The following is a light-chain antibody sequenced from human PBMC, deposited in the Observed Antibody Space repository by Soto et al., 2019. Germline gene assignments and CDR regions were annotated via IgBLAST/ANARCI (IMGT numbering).Light chain of an antibody. J-gene: IGKJ1*01. CDR2: SAS. CDR1: QSVSNN. CDR3: QQYNSWRWT. V-gene: IGKV3-15*01. Sequence: SAGYSAPLSCMASQSVSNNYLACYQPPPGQAPRLLIYSASTRATGIPARFSGSGSGTEFTLIISSLQSEDSAVYYCQQYNSWRWTFGQGTKVDIK.